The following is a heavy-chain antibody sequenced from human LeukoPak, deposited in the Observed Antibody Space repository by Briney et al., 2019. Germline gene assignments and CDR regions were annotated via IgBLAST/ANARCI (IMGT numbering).Heavy chain of an antibody. J-gene: IGHJ5*02. CDR3: ARSYGGNLNWFDP. V-gene: IGHV3-53*01. D-gene: IGHD4/OR15-4a*01. CDR1: GFTFSSNY. Sequence: GGSLRLSCAASGFTFSSNYMSWVRQAPGKGLEWVSVIYSGGSTYYSDSVKGRFTISRDNSKNTLYLQMNSLRAEDTAVYYCARSYGGNLNWFDPWGQGTLVTVSS. CDR2: IYSGGST.